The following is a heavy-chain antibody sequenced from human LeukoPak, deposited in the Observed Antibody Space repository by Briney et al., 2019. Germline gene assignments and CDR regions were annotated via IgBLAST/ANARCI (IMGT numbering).Heavy chain of an antibody. Sequence: GGSLRLSCITSGFTFGDHAMTWVRQAPGKGLEWVSAISGSGGSTYYADSVKGRFTISRDNSKNTLYLQMNSLRAEDTAVYYCAKLDYDYVWGSYRYTDKNWFDPWGQGTLVTVSS. V-gene: IGHV3-23*01. J-gene: IGHJ5*02. CDR2: ISGSGGST. D-gene: IGHD3-16*02. CDR3: AKLDYDYVWGSYRYTDKNWFDP. CDR1: GFTFGDHA.